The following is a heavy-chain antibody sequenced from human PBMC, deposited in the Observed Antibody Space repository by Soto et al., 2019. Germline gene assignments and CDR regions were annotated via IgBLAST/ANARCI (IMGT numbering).Heavy chain of an antibody. CDR3: VRDLGSGYDPGDY. CDR1: GGIFRSYV. Sequence: TVKVSCKASGGIFRSYVFNWVRQAPGQGLEWMGGIIPMFGRPNYAQKFQGRVTITADESTSTAYMELRSLRSEETAVFYCVRDLGSGYDPGDYCGQRTLVTVSA. J-gene: IGHJ4*02. V-gene: IGHV1-69*13. CDR2: IIPMFGRP. D-gene: IGHD5-12*01.